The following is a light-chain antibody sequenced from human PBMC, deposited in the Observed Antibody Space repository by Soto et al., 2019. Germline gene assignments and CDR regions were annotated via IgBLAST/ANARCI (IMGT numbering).Light chain of an antibody. CDR1: SSDIGAYNY. V-gene: IGLV2-14*01. Sequence: QSVLTQPASVSGSPGQSITISCTGTSSDIGAYNYVSWYQQHPGKAPKLLIYDVTYRPSGVSDRFSGSKSGNTASLTISGXXXXDEADYFCNSYATGTTPFGGGTKLTVL. J-gene: IGLJ2*01. CDR2: DVT. CDR3: NSYATGTTP.